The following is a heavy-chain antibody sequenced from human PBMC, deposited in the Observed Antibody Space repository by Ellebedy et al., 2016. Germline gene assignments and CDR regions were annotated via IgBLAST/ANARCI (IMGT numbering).Heavy chain of an antibody. J-gene: IGHJ6*02. D-gene: IGHD6-19*01. CDR2: ISAYNGNT. CDR1: GYTFTSYG. CDR3: ARFLDSFGWTWDGMDV. V-gene: IGHV1-18*04. Sequence: ASVKVSCKASGYTFTSYGISWVRQAPGQGLEWMGWISAYNGNTNYAQKLQGRVTMTTDTSTSTAYMELRSLRSDDTAVYYCARFLDSFGWTWDGMDVWGQGTAVTVSS.